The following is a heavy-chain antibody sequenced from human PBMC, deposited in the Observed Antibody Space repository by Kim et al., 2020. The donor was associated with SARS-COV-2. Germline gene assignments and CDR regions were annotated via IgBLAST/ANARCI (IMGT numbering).Heavy chain of an antibody. CDR1: GYTFTSYA. CDR3: ARDSSTWGAAGTSFYYFDY. CDR2: INAGNGNT. J-gene: IGHJ4*02. D-gene: IGHD6-13*01. Sequence: ASVKVSCKASGYTFTSYAIHWVRQAPGQRLEWMGWINAGNGNTKYSQKFQGRVTITRDTSASTAYMELSSLRSEDTAVYYCARDSSTWGAAGTSFYYFDYWGQGTLVTVSS. V-gene: IGHV1-3*01.